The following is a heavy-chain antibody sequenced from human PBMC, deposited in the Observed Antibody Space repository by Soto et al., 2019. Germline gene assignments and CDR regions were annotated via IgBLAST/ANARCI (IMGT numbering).Heavy chain of an antibody. CDR1: GFTFTSSA. V-gene: IGHV1-58*02. Sequence: ASVKVSCKASGFTFTSSAMQWVRQARGQRLEWIGWIVVGSGNTNYAQKFQERVTITRDMSTSTAYMELSSLRSEDTAVYYCAALDAQRDTAMAFHYWGQGTLVTVSS. J-gene: IGHJ4*02. D-gene: IGHD5-18*01. CDR3: AALDAQRDTAMAFHY. CDR2: IVVGSGNT.